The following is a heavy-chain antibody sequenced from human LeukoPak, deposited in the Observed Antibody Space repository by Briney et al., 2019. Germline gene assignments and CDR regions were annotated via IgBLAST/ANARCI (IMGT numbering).Heavy chain of an antibody. CDR3: ARDQGSSWYSNYYYGMDV. Sequence: GGSLRLSCAASGFTFSNYAMSWVRQAPGKGLEWVSGISGSGDSTYYADSVKGRFTISRDNSKNTLYLQMNSLRAEDTAVYYCARDQGSSWYSNYYYGMDVWGQGTTVTVSS. V-gene: IGHV3-23*01. CDR1: GFTFSNYA. D-gene: IGHD6-13*01. CDR2: ISGSGDST. J-gene: IGHJ6*02.